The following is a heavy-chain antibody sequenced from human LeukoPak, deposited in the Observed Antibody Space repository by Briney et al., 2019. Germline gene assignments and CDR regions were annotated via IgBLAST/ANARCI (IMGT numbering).Heavy chain of an antibody. V-gene: IGHV3-48*03. CDR2: ISSSGSTI. CDR1: GFTFSSYE. D-gene: IGHD3-10*01. Sequence: GGSLRLSCAASGFTFSSYEMNWVRQAPGKGLEWVSYISSSGSTIYYADSVKGRFTISRDNAKNSLYLQMNSLRAEDTAVYYCAGTVRGAIREFDYWGQGSLVTVSS. CDR3: AGTVRGAIREFDY. J-gene: IGHJ4*02.